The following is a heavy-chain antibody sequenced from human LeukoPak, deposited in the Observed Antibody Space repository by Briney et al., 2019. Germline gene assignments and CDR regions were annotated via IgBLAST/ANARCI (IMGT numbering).Heavy chain of an antibody. CDR3: ARDASPAGYYDSSGYYGSGAFDI. D-gene: IGHD3-22*01. CDR1: GGSISSGGYY. J-gene: IGHJ3*02. Sequence: SETLSLTCTVSGGSISSGGYYWSWLRQHPGKGLEWIGYIYYSGSTYYNPSLKSRVTISVDTSKNQFSLKLSSVTAADTAVYYCARDASPAGYYDSSGYYGSGAFDIWGQGTMVTVSS. CDR2: IYYSGST. V-gene: IGHV4-31*03.